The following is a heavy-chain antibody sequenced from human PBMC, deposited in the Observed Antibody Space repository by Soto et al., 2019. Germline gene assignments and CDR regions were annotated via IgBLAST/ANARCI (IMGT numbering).Heavy chain of an antibody. D-gene: IGHD6-19*01. V-gene: IGHV1-69*06. CDR3: ASAAVTGTAGLDF. J-gene: IGHJ4*02. CDR1: GGTFSSYA. CDR2: IIPIFGTA. Sequence: SVKVSCKASGGTFSSYAISWVRQAPGQGLEWMGGIIPIFGTANYAQKFQGRVTITADKSTSTAYTELSRLTSDDTAVYYCASAAVTGTAGLDFWGQGTQVTVSS.